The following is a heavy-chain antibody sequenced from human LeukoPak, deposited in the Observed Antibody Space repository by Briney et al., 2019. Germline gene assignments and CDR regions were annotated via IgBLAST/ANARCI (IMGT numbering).Heavy chain of an antibody. CDR2: IWYDGSNK. Sequence: GGSLRLSCAASGFTFSSYGMHWVRQAPGKGLEWVAVIWYDGSNKYYADSVKGRFTISRDNSKNTLYLQMNSLRAEDTAVYYCAKDIWSGYYDPAYFDYWGQGTLVTVSS. V-gene: IGHV3-30*02. D-gene: IGHD3-3*01. CDR1: GFTFSSYG. CDR3: AKDIWSGYYDPAYFDY. J-gene: IGHJ4*02.